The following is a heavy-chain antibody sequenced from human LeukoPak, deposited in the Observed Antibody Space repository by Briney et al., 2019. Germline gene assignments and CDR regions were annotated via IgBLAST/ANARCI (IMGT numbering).Heavy chain of an antibody. J-gene: IGHJ4*02. CDR2: INPSGGIK. V-gene: IGHV1-46*01. D-gene: IGHD4-17*01. Sequence: ASVKVSCKASGYTFTSYYMHWVRQAPGQGLEWMGIINPSGGIKSYAQKFQARVTMTRDTSTSTVYMELSSLRSEDTAVYYCARAGGYGDYLVPGDYWGQGTLVTVSA. CDR1: GYTFTSYY. CDR3: ARAGGYGDYLVPGDY.